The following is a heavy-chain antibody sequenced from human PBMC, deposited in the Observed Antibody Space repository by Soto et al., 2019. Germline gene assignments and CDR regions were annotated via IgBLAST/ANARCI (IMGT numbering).Heavy chain of an antibody. CDR1: GYTLTELS. CDR2: FDPEDGET. Sequence: ASVKVSCKVSGYTLTELSMHWVRQAPGKGLEWMGGFDPEDGETIYAQKFQGRVTMTEDTSTDTAYMELSSLRSEDTAVYYCATDPDNWNYLQTNYWGQATLVTVSS. D-gene: IGHD1-7*01. V-gene: IGHV1-24*01. CDR3: ATDPDNWNYLQTNY. J-gene: IGHJ4*02.